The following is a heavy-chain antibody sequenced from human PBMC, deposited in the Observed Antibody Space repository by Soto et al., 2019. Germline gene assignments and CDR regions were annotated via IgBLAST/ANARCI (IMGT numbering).Heavy chain of an antibody. J-gene: IGHJ4*02. Sequence: QVQLQESGPGLVKPSQTLSLTCTVSGGSISSGGYYWSWIRQHPGKGLEWIGYIYYSGSTYYNPSLQSRVTISVDTSKNPFSLELSSVTAADTAVYYCAREGGIVGATAADYWGQGTLVTVSS. CDR2: IYYSGST. D-gene: IGHD1-26*01. CDR1: GGSISSGGYY. V-gene: IGHV4-31*03. CDR3: AREGGIVGATAADY.